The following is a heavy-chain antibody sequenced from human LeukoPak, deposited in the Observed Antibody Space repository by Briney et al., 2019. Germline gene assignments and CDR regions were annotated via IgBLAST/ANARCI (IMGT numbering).Heavy chain of an antibody. D-gene: IGHD2-15*01. CDR1: GYTFTSYY. CDR2: INPSGGST. J-gene: IGHJ4*02. CDR3: ATAKGPGYFDY. V-gene: IGHV1-46*01. Sequence: ASVKVSCKASGYTFTSYYMHWVRQAPGQGLEWMGIINPSGGSTSYAQKFQGRVTITADESTSTAYMELSSLRSEDTAVYYCATAKGPGYFDYWGQGTLVTVSS.